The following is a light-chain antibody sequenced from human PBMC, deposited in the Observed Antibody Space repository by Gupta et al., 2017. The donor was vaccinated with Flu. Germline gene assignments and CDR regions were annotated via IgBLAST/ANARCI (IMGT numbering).Light chain of an antibody. CDR3: TQDLQTNT. CDR2: WGS. Sequence: DIVMTQSPLSLPVTPGEPASISCRSSQSLLHSNGYNYLDWYLQKPGQSPQLMIYWGSKRASGVPDRFSGSGSGTDFTLKSSRGEAEDVGVYYCTQDLQTNTFGQGTKMEIK. V-gene: IGKV2-28*01. J-gene: IGKJ2*01. CDR1: QSLLHSNGYNY.